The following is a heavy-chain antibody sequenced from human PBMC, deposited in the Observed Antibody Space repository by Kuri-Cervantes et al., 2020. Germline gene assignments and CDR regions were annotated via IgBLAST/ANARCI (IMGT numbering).Heavy chain of an antibody. J-gene: IGHJ4*02. CDR3: ARAIGLLAYCGGDRLGPFDY. Sequence: GGSLRLSCAASGFTFSDYYMSWIRQAPGKGLEWVSYISSSGSTIYYADSVKGRFTISRDNPKNSLYLQMNSLRTEDTAVYYCARAIGLLAYCGGDRLGPFDYWGQGTLVTVSS. V-gene: IGHV3-11*01. D-gene: IGHD2-21*02. CDR2: ISSSGSTI. CDR1: GFTFSDYY.